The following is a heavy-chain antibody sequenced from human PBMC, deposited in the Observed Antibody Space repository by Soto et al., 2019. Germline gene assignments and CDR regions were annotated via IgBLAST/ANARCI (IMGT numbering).Heavy chain of an antibody. J-gene: IGHJ4*02. CDR2: ISWDGGST. CDR1: GFTFDDYT. Sequence: EVQLVESGGVVVQPGGSLRLSCAASGFTFDDYTMHWVRQAPGKGLEWVSLISWDGGSTYYAESVKGRFTISRDNSKNSLYLQMNSLRTEDTALYYCAKDMGYSSSYPVYDYWGQGTLVTVSS. D-gene: IGHD6-6*01. V-gene: IGHV3-43*01. CDR3: AKDMGYSSSYPVYDY.